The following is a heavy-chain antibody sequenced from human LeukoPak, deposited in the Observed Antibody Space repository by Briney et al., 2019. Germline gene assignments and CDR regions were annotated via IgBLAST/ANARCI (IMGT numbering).Heavy chain of an antibody. CDR1: GFTFSSYA. CDR3: AKDHGALAPNGY. D-gene: IGHD2-8*01. CDR2: ISGSGGST. V-gene: IGHV3-23*01. Sequence: PGGSLRLSCAASGFTFSSYAMSWVRQAPGKGLEWVSGISGSGGSTYYADSVKGRFTISRDNSKNTLYLKMNTLRVEDTAVYYCAKDHGALAPNGYWGQGTLVAVSS. J-gene: IGHJ4*02.